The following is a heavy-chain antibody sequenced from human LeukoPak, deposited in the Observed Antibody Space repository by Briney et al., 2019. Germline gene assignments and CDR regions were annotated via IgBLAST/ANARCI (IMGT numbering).Heavy chain of an antibody. J-gene: IGHJ6*03. CDR2: ISSSSSYI. CDR1: GFTFRSYS. Sequence: GGSLRLSCAASGFTFRSYSMSWVRQAPGKGLEWVSSISSSSSYIYYADSVKGRFTISRDNDKNSLYLQMNSLRDEDTDVYYCARGSIAVAVYYYDYYRDVWGKGTTVTVSS. D-gene: IGHD6-19*01. V-gene: IGHV3-21*01. CDR3: ARGSIAVAVYYYDYYRDV.